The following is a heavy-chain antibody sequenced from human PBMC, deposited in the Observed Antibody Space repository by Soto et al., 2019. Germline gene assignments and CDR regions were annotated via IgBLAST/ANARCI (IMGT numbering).Heavy chain of an antibody. D-gene: IGHD1-7*01. CDR3: AGTSALQWYYMDV. Sequence: PSETLSLTCTVSGGSISSSSYYWGWIRQPPGKGLEWIGSIYYSGSTYYNPSLKSRVTISVDTSKNQFSLKLSSVTAADTAVYYCAGTSALQWYYMDVWDKGTLVTVSS. J-gene: IGHJ6*03. CDR1: GGSISSSSYY. V-gene: IGHV4-39*01. CDR2: IYYSGST.